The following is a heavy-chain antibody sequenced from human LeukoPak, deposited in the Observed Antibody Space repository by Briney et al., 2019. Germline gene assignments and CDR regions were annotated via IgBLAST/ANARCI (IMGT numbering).Heavy chain of an antibody. J-gene: IGHJ6*03. CDR3: ARYDHAPSYYYYYMDV. Sequence: SETLSLTCTVSGDSISRSYWSWIRQSPGKGLEWIGYYGGRTTYNPPLQSRVTMSVDTSKNQFSLKLTSVTAADTAVYYCARYDHAPSYYYYYMDVWGKGTTVTVPS. D-gene: IGHD1-14*01. CDR1: GDSISRSY. CDR2: YYGGRT. V-gene: IGHV4-59*01.